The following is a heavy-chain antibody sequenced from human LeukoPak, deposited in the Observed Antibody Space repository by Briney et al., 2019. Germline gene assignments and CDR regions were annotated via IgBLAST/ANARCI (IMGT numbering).Heavy chain of an antibody. CDR1: GYTFTRYY. D-gene: IGHD4-17*01. J-gene: IGHJ4*02. CDR2: INSNRCGT. Sequence: ASVNVSCKASGYTFTRYYIHWVRQAPGQGLEGMGWINSNRCGTNYAQKFQGRVTMTRDTSINTVYMGLSRLRSDDTAVYYCARVPSDGDHYDYWGQGTLVTVSS. CDR3: ARVPSDGDHYDY. V-gene: IGHV1-2*02.